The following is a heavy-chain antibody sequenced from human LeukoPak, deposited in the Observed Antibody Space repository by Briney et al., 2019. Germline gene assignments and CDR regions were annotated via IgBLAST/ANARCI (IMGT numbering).Heavy chain of an antibody. Sequence: QPGGSLRLSCAASGFTFSSYAMSWVRQAPGKGLEWVSGISGSGGSTYYADSVKGRFTISRDNSKNTLYLQMNSLRVEDTAVYYCASSPWLQFWFDPWGQGTLVTVSS. CDR3: ASSPWLQFWFDP. CDR2: ISGSGGST. CDR1: GFTFSSYA. V-gene: IGHV3-23*01. J-gene: IGHJ5*02. D-gene: IGHD5-24*01.